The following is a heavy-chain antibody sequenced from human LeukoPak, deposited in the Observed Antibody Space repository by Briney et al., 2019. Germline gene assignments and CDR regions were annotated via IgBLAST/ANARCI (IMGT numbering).Heavy chain of an antibody. V-gene: IGHV3-20*04. CDR2: INWNGAST. CDR1: GFRFDDYG. D-gene: IGHD2/OR15-2a*01. CDR3: ARDWFHAIDY. J-gene: IGHJ4*02. Sequence: PGGSLRLSCVASGFRFDDYGMSWVRQGPGKGLEWVSGINWNGASTGYADSVKGRFTISRDNAKNTLYLQMNSLRAEDTAVYYCARDWFHAIDYWGQGTLVTVSS.